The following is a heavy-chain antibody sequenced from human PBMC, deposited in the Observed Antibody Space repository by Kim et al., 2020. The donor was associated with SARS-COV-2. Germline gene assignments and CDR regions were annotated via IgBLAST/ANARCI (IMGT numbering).Heavy chain of an antibody. V-gene: IGHV3-53*01. CDR3: AREKHWNGESYWFDP. D-gene: IGHD1-1*01. Sequence: GGSLRLSCAASGFTVSSNYMSWVRQAPGKGLEWVAVVYSGGSTYYDDSVEGRCTISRDNYKNKLFLQMNSLRAEDTAVYYCAREKHWNGESYWFDPWGQGTLVTVSS. CDR2: VYSGGST. J-gene: IGHJ5*02. CDR1: GFTVSSNY.